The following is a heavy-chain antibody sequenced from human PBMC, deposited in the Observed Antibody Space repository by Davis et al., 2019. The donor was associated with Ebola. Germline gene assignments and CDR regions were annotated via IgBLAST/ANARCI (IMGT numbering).Heavy chain of an antibody. V-gene: IGHV3-30-3*01. CDR2: ISYDGSNT. J-gene: IGHJ4*02. D-gene: IGHD3-22*01. CDR3: AKDRVRYYYDSSGYFDY. CDR1: KSSFSSDA. Sequence: GESLKISCAASKSSFSSDAMHWVRQAPGKGLEWVAVISYDGSNTHYADSVKGRFTISRDNSKNTVYLQMNSLRAEDTAVYYCAKDRVRYYYDSSGYFDYWGQGTLVTVSS.